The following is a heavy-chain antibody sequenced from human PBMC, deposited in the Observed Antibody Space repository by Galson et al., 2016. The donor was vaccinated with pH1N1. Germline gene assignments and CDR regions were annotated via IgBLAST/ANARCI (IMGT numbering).Heavy chain of an antibody. CDR1: GGSFSNYA. CDR3: ARDYGRQLVPGYHYYYAMDV. J-gene: IGHJ6*02. Sequence: SVKVSCKASGGSFSNYAISWVRQAPGQGLEWMGGIIPNPGTTNYAQKFQGRVTITADESTSTVYLELSSLRSEDTAVFYCARDYGRQLVPGYHYYYAMDVWGQGTTVTVSS. D-gene: IGHD6-13*01. CDR2: IIPNPGTT. V-gene: IGHV1-69*13.